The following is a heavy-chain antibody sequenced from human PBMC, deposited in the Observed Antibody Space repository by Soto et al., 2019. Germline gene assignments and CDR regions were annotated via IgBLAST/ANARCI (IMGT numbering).Heavy chain of an antibody. CDR3: ATVHNTSRSFNY. CDR1: GFSVNTYA. CDR2: TGISGRTT. J-gene: IGHJ4*02. Sequence: GGPLRLSCAASGFSVNTYAMSWVRQAPGKGLEWVSTTGISGRTTYYADSVKGRFTVSRDDSQNTLGLQMSSLRAEDTAVYYCATVHNTSRSFNYWGQGTLVTVSS. V-gene: IGHV3-23*01. D-gene: IGHD1-20*01.